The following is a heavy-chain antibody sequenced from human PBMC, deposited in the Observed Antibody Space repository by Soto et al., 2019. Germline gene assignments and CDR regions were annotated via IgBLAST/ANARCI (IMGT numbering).Heavy chain of an antibody. D-gene: IGHD2-2*01. Sequence: SETLSLTCTVSGGSISSGDYYWSWIRQPPGKGLEWIGYIYYSGSTYYNPSLKSRVTISVDTSKNQFSLKLSSVTAADTAVYYCARVGKGSSTYFDYWGQGTLVTVSS. J-gene: IGHJ4*02. CDR2: IYYSGST. V-gene: IGHV4-30-4*01. CDR1: GGSISSGDYY. CDR3: ARVGKGSSTYFDY.